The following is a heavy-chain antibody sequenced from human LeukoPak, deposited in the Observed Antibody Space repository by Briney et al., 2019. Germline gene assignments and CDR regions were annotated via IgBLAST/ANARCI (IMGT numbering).Heavy chain of an antibody. CDR2: IYYSGST. D-gene: IGHD1-26*01. V-gene: IGHV4-59*01. CDR3: AREVGANDAFDI. J-gene: IGHJ3*02. Sequence: SETLSLTCTVSGGSISSYYWSWIRQPPGKGLEWIGYIYYSGSTNYNPSLKSRVTISVDTSKNQFSLELSSVTAADTAVYYCAREVGANDAFDIWGQGTMVTVSS. CDR1: GGSISSYY.